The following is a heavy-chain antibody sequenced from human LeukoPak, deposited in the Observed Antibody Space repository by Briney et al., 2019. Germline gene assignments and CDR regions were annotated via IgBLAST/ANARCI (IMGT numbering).Heavy chain of an antibody. D-gene: IGHD5-18*01. CDR3: AKDRSQLWLSYFDY. V-gene: IGHV3-23*01. CDR1: GFTFSTYA. CDR2: ISRDGAGR. Sequence: GGSLRLSCAASGFTFSTYAMSWVRQAPGKGLEWVSAISRDGAGRYYADSVKGRFTISRDNAKKTLHLQMNSLRAEDTAVYYCAKDRSQLWLSYFDYWGQGTLVTVSS. J-gene: IGHJ4*02.